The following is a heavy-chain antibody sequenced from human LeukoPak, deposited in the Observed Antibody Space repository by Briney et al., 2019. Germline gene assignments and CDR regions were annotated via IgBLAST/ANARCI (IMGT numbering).Heavy chain of an antibody. D-gene: IGHD2-15*01. CDR2: ISDDGTTT. Sequence: GGSLRLSCVASGFTFTNYWMHWVRQAPGKGLVWVSRISDDGTTTTYADSVKGRFTISRDNAKNTVYLQMNSLRPDDTGVYYCARDKAGYCGGGSCPWGQGTLVTVSS. CDR3: ARDKAGYCGGGSCP. J-gene: IGHJ5*02. V-gene: IGHV3-74*03. CDR1: GFTFTNYW.